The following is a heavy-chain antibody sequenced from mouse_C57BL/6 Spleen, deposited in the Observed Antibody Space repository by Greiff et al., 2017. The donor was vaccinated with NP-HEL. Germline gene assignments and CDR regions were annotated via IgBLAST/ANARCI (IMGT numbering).Heavy chain of an antibody. CDR2: IDPANGNT. CDR3: ARGRYYYGSEGYFDY. CDR1: GFNIKNTY. Sequence: EVMLVESVAELVRPGASVKLSCTASGFNIKNTYMHWVKQRPEQGLEWIGRIDPANGNTKYAPKFQGKATITADTSSNTAYLQLSSLTSEDTAIYYCARGRYYYGSEGYFDYWGQGTTLTVSS. J-gene: IGHJ2*01. V-gene: IGHV14-3*01. D-gene: IGHD1-1*01.